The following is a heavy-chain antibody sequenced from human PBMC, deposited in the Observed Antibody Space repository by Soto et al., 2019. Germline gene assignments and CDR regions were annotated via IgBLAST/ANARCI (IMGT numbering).Heavy chain of an antibody. CDR3: ARDALFGMDAFDI. CDR1: GFTFSSYG. CDR2: IWYDGSNK. D-gene: IGHD3-16*01. Sequence: PGGSLRLSCAASGFTFSSYGMHWVRQAPGKGLEWVAVIWYDGSNKYYADSVKGRFTISRDNSKNTLYLQMNSLRAEDTAVYYCARDALFGMDAFDIWGQGTMVTVSS. J-gene: IGHJ3*02. V-gene: IGHV3-33*01.